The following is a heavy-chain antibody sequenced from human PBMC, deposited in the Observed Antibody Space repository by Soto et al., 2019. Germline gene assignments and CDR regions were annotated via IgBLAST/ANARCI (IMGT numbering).Heavy chain of an antibody. CDR2: IWYDGSNK. J-gene: IGHJ4*02. Sequence: GGSLRLSCAASGFTFSSYGMHWVRQAPGKGLEWVAVIWYDGSNKYYADSVKGRFTISRDNSKNTLYLQMNSLRAEDTAVYYCARGDCSGGSCYHEELDYWGQGTLVTVSS. V-gene: IGHV3-33*01. D-gene: IGHD2-15*01. CDR1: GFTFSSYG. CDR3: ARGDCSGGSCYHEELDY.